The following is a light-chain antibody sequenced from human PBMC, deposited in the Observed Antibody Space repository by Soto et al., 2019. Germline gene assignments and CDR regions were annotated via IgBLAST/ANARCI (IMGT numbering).Light chain of an antibody. V-gene: IGLV2-18*02. Sequence: QSALTQPPSVSGSPGQSVTISCTGTSSDIGSYSRVSWYQQPPGTAPKLMIFEVSNRPSGVPDRFSGSKSANTASLTISGLQAEDEADYYCCSYTSSDTYVFGTGTKLTVL. CDR2: EVS. CDR1: SSDIGSYSR. CDR3: CSYTSSDTYV. J-gene: IGLJ1*01.